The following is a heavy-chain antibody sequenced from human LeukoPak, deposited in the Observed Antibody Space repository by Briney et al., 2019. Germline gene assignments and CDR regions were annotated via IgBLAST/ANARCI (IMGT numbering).Heavy chain of an antibody. CDR3: ARDGSYYHPFDY. V-gene: IGHV1-2*02. D-gene: IGHD1-26*01. CDR2: INPSSGGT. Sequence: ASVKVSCTASGYTFTGYYMHWVRQAPGQGLEWMGWINPSSGGTNYAQKFQGRVTMTRDTSISTAYMELSRLRSDDTAVYYCARDGSYYHPFDYWGQGTLVTVSS. J-gene: IGHJ4*02. CDR1: GYTFTGYY.